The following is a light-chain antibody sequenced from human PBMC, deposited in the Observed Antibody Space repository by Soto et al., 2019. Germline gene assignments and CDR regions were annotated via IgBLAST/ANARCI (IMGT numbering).Light chain of an antibody. V-gene: IGKV1-39*01. CDR3: QESYSVPGT. CDR2: GAS. Sequence: DIEMTQSPPSLAASVGDRVTITCRASQNINNYLTWYQQKPGKAPQLLIYGASILQSGVPSRFSGSGSGTDFTLTIGSLQPEDFATYYCQESYSVPGTFGQGTKVEI. J-gene: IGKJ1*01. CDR1: QNINNY.